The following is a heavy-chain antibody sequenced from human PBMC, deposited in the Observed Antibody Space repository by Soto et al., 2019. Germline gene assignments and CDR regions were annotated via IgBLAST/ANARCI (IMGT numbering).Heavy chain of an antibody. V-gene: IGHV1-69*10. J-gene: IGHJ5*02. CDR2: INPMLGVA. CDR3: ALGPAHFDP. Sequence: SVKISYRDSGGSFSSLAISWLRQAPVQGPEWMGGINPMLGVANFEQKFQDRVTITEDESTTRACMERSTLRSEDTAVYYCALGPAHFDPLGQGTLVTVCS. D-gene: IGHD2-2*01. CDR1: GGSFSSLA.